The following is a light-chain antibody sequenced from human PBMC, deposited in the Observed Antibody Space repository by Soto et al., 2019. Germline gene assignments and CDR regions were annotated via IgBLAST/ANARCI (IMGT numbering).Light chain of an antibody. Sequence: DIVMTQSPLSLPVTPGEPASISCRSSQSLLHSDGKNYLEWYVQKPGQSPRLLIYLGSSRSSGVPDRFSASGSGSDFTLHISSLQPEDVAAYYCQKYNSAPLTFGGGTKVDIK. J-gene: IGKJ4*01. V-gene: IGKV2-28*01. CDR1: QSLLHSDGKNY. CDR2: LGS. CDR3: QKYNSAPLT.